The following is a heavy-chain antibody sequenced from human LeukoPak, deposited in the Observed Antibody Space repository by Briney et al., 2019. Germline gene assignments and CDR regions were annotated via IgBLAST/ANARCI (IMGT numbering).Heavy chain of an antibody. V-gene: IGHV3-66*01. CDR1: GFTVSSNY. CDR3: ARVRLQPSYGMDV. CDR2: IDSGGST. D-gene: IGHD1-1*01. Sequence: GGSLRLSCAASGFTVSSNYMSWVRQAPGKGLEWVSVIDSGGSTYYADSVKGRFTISRDNSKNTLYLQMNSLRAEDTAVYYCARVRLQPSYGMDVWGQGTTVTVSS. J-gene: IGHJ6*02.